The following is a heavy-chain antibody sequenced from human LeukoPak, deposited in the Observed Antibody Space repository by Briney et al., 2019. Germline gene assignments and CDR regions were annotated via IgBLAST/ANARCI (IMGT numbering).Heavy chain of an antibody. D-gene: IGHD6-19*01. V-gene: IGHV3-30*02. J-gene: IGHJ4*02. CDR3: AKDVAVAGWGDYYFDY. CDR1: GFTFSSYG. CDR2: IRYDGSNK. Sequence: GGSLRLSCAASGFTFSSYGMHWVRQAPGKGLEWAAFIRYDGSNKYYADSVKGRFTISRDNSKNTLYLQMNSLRAEDTAVYYCAKDVAVAGWGDYYFDYWGRGTLVTVSS.